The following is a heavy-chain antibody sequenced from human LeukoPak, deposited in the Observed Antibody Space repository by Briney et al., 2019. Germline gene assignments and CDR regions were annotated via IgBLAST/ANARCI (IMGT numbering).Heavy chain of an antibody. CDR3: AGYYYDSSGYYYYFDY. J-gene: IGHJ4*02. CDR1: GGSISSSNW. CDR2: IYHSGST. D-gene: IGHD3-22*01. Sequence: SGTLSLTCAVSGGSISSSNWWSWVRPPPGKGLEWIGEIYHSGSTNYNPSLKSRVTISVDKSKNQFSLKLSSVTAADTAVYYCAGYYYDSSGYYYYFDYWGQGTLVTVSS. V-gene: IGHV4-4*02.